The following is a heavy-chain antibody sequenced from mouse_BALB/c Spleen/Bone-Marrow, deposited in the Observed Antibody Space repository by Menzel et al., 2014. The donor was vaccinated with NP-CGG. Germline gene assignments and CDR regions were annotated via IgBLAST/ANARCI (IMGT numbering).Heavy chain of an antibody. CDR1: GFTFSSYG. CDR3: TRQRGDYAMDY. Sequence: DVKLVESGGGLVKPGVSLKLSCAASGFTFSSYGVSWVRQTPEKRLEWVATISNGGNYTYYPDSVKGRFTISRDNAKNTLYLQMSSLRSEDTAMYYCTRQRGDYAMDYWGQGTSVTVSS. V-gene: IGHV5-9-3*01. CDR2: ISNGGNYT. D-gene: IGHD1-1*02. J-gene: IGHJ4*01.